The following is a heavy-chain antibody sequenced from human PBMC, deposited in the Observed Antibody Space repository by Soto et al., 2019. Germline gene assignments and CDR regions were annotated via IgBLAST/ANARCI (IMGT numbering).Heavy chain of an antibody. CDR2: IWYDGSNK. Sequence: QVQLVESGGGVVQPGRSLRLSCAASGFTFSSYGMHWVRQAPGKGLEWVAVIWYDGSNKYYADSVKGRFTISRDNAKNTLYLQMSSLRAEDTAVYYCARDAGYSSSWSDYWGQGTLVTVSS. CDR1: GFTFSSYG. D-gene: IGHD6-13*01. CDR3: ARDAGYSSSWSDY. V-gene: IGHV3-33*01. J-gene: IGHJ4*02.